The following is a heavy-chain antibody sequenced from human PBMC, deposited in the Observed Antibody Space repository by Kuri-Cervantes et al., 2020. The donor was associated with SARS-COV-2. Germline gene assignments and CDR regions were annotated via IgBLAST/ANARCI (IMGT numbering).Heavy chain of an antibody. CDR3: ARRVVVPAALPSGWYFDL. CDR1: GYTFTSYD. Sequence: ASVKVSCKASGYTFTSYDINWVRQATGQGLEWMGWMNPNSGNTGYAQKLQGRVTITRNTSISTAYMELSSLRSEDTAVYYCARRVVVPAALPSGWYFDLWGRGTLVTVSS. D-gene: IGHD2-2*02. J-gene: IGHJ2*01. V-gene: IGHV1-8*03. CDR2: MNPNSGNT.